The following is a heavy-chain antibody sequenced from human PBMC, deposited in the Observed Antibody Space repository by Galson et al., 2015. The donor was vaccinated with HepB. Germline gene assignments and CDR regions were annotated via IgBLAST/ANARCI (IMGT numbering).Heavy chain of an antibody. D-gene: IGHD3-22*01. J-gene: IGHJ6*02. CDR2: IVVGSGNT. CDR1: GFTFTSSA. CDR3: AADFVDYYDSSGPSYGMDV. Sequence: SVKASCKASGFTFTSSAMQWVRQARGQRLEWIGWIVVGSGNTNYAQKFQERVTITRDMSTSTAYMELSSLRSEDTAVYYCAADFVDYYDSSGPSYGMDVWGQGTTVTVSS. V-gene: IGHV1-58*02.